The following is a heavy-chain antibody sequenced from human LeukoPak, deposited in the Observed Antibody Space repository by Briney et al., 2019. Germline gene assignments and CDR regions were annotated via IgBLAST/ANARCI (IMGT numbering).Heavy chain of an antibody. CDR1: GFTFSSYA. J-gene: IGHJ4*02. CDR3: ARIIVGATGIDY. Sequence: PGGSLRLSCAASGFTFSSYAMHWVRQAPGKGLEWVAVISYDGSNKYYADSVKGRFTVSRDNAKNTLYLQMNSLRVEDMAVYYCARIIVGATGIDYWGQGTLVTVSS. V-gene: IGHV3-30-3*01. CDR2: ISYDGSNK. D-gene: IGHD1-26*01.